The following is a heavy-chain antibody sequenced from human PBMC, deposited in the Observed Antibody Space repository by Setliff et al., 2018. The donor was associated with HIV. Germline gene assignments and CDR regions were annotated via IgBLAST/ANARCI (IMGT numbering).Heavy chain of an antibody. D-gene: IGHD5-12*01. V-gene: IGHV4-59*12. J-gene: IGHJ6*02. Sequence: SETLSLTCTVSGGSISSDYWSWIRQPPGKGLEWIGYIYYSGSTNYNPSLKSRVTISVATSKNQFSLKLSPVTAADTAVYYCARGDGYRGNDAYYDTGLDVWGQGITVTAP. CDR2: IYYSGST. CDR1: GGSISSDY. CDR3: ARGDGYRGNDAYYDTGLDV.